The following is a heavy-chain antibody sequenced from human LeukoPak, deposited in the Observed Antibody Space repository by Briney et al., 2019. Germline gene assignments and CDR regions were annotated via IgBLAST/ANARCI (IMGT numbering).Heavy chain of an antibody. Sequence: SETLSLTCTVSGGSISSYYWSWIRQPPGKGLEWIGYIYTSGSTNYNPSLKSRVTISVDTSKNQFSLKLSSVTAADTAVYYCASSRAYGDYVGYFDYWGQGTLVTVSS. D-gene: IGHD4-17*01. V-gene: IGHV4-4*09. CDR1: GGSISSYY. CDR2: IYTSGST. CDR3: ASSRAYGDYVGYFDY. J-gene: IGHJ4*02.